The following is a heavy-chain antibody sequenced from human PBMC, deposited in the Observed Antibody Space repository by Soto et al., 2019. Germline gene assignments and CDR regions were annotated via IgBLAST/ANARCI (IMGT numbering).Heavy chain of an antibody. CDR3: TRDVYPFALDV. J-gene: IGHJ6*02. CDR2: ITHTGTNA. V-gene: IGHV3-21*02. CDR1: GFSFSDYS. Sequence: EVQLVESGGGLVRPGGSLRLSCTASGFSFSDYSFNWVRQAPGKGLEWVSSITHTGTNAYYADSVKGRFTISKDSADNSLILQMNSLTGEDTAVYYCTRDVYPFALDVWGLGTSVTVSS.